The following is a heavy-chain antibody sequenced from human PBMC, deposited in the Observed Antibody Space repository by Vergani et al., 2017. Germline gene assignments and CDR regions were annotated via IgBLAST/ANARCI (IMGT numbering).Heavy chain of an antibody. CDR3: ARSIGYXTSGSCRPYYFDL. CDR2: VNFVTGAA. Sequence: QVQLVQSGAAVKKPGASGKVSCTASGHIFKNYYMHWLRLAPGQGFQWMGVVNFVTGAATSPQKFEGRITMTRDTSTATFYMDLSSLKYEDTAIYYCARSIGYXTSGSCRPYYFDLWGQGTLVTVSS. CDR1: GHIFKNYY. D-gene: IGHD2-15*01. V-gene: IGHV1-46*02. J-gene: IGHJ4*02.